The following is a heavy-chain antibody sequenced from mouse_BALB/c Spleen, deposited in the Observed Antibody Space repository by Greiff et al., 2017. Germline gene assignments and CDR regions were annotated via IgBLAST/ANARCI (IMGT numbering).Heavy chain of an antibody. J-gene: IGHJ2*01. V-gene: IGHV3-2*02. CDR1: GYSITSDYA. CDR3: ARGNYYGSSYGFDY. CDR2: ISYSGST. Sequence: EVKLVESGPGLVKPSQSLSLTCTVTGYSITSDYAWNWIRQFPGNKLEWMGYISYSGSTSYNPSLKSRISITRDTSKNQFFLQLNSVTTEDTATYYCARGNYYGSSYGFDYWGQGTTLTVSS. D-gene: IGHD1-1*01.